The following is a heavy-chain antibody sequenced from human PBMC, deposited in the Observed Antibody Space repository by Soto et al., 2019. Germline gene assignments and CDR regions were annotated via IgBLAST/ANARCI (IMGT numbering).Heavy chain of an antibody. J-gene: IGHJ3*02. CDR3: ARGPMVRGGPDI. V-gene: IGHV1-8*01. D-gene: IGHD3-10*01. Sequence: QVQLVQSGAEVKKPGASVKVSCKASGYTFTSYDINWVRQATGQGLEWMGWMNPNSGNTGYAQKFQGRVTMTRNTSISTAYMELSSMRSEVTAVYYSARGPMVRGGPDIWCQGTMVTVSS. CDR2: MNPNSGNT. CDR1: GYTFTSYD.